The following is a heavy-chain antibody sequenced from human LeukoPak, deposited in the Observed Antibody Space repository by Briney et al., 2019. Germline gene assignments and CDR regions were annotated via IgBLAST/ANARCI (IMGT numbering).Heavy chain of an antibody. J-gene: IGHJ5*02. V-gene: IGHV1-18*01. CDR3: ARVRIPNWFDP. Sequence: ASVKVSCKASGYTFTSYGISWVRQAPGQGLEWMERISAYNGNTNYAQKLQGRVTMTTDTSTSTAYMELRSLRSDDTAVYYCARVRIPNWFDPWGQGTLVTVSS. D-gene: IGHD2-21*01. CDR2: ISAYNGNT. CDR1: GYTFTSYG.